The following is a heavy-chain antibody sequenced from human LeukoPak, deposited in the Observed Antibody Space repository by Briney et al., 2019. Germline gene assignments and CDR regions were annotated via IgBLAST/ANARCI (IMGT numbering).Heavy chain of an antibody. V-gene: IGHV4-59*01. CDR3: AGSTGGGFDV. CDR1: ARSITNLY. J-gene: IGHJ3*01. CDR2: IYYSGTT. D-gene: IGHD2-15*01. Sequence: KPSETLSLTYTLHARSITNLYGGWIRQSPGKGLELIGYIYYSGTTSYSPSLKSRVSISVDTSKKQFSLKLSSVTAADTGVYYCAGSTGGGFDVWGQGTMVTVSS.